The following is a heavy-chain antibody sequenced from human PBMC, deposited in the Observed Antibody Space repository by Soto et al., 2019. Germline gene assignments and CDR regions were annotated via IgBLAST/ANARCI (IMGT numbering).Heavy chain of an antibody. J-gene: IGHJ2*01. D-gene: IGHD3-10*02. CDR2: IYYSGST. CDR3: FFFQAEDGIRDVRSVSAFLLNRSSDL. Sequence: KDVEWIGYIYYSGSTNYNPALKSRVTISVDTSKNQFSLTLSSVTAADTAVYYFFFFQAEDGIRDVRSVSAFLLNRSSDL. V-gene: IGHV4-59*01.